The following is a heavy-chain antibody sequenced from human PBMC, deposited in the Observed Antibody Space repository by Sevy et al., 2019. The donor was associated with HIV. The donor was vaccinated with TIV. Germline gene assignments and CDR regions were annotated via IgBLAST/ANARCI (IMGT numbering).Heavy chain of an antibody. CDR3: AREGDLRYFDF. J-gene: IGHJ2*01. Sequence: GGSLRLSCAASGFTFNDYYMSWIRQAPGKGLEWVSYISDSGTTIYYVDSVKGRFTISRDNAKNSMYLQMNSLRADDTAVYYCAREGDLRYFDFWGRGTLVTVSS. D-gene: IGHD3-10*01. V-gene: IGHV3-11*01. CDR2: ISDSGTTI. CDR1: GFTFNDYY.